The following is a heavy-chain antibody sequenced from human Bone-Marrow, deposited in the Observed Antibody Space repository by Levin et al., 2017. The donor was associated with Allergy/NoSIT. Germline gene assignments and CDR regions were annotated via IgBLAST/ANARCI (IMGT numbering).Heavy chain of an antibody. CDR3: ARSSGYFGSDFDY. Sequence: GGSLRLSCAASGFTFSSYDMQWVRQATGKGLEWVSGIGTTGDTHYADSVKGRFIISRENARNSLYLQMSGLRAGDTAVYYCARSSGYFGSDFDYWGQGTLVTVSS. D-gene: IGHD5-12*01. J-gene: IGHJ4*02. V-gene: IGHV3-13*04. CDR2: IGTTGDT. CDR1: GFTFSSYD.